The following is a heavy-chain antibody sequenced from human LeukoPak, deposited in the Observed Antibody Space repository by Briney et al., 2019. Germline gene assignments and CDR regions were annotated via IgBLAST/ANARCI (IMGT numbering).Heavy chain of an antibody. Sequence: GGSLRLSCAASGFTFSNYGMNWVRLAPGKGLEWVSGITGRGETKYYADSVKGRFTISRDNAKNSLYLQMNSLRAEDTAVYYCARDYVVVVPAAIYENYYMDVWGKGTTVTISS. V-gene: IGHV3-23*01. D-gene: IGHD2-2*01. CDR3: ARDYVVVVPAAIYENYYMDV. CDR2: ITGRGETK. CDR1: GFTFSNYG. J-gene: IGHJ6*03.